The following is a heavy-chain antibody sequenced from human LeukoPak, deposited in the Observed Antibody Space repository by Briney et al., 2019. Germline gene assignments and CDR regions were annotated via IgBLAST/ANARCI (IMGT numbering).Heavy chain of an antibody. D-gene: IGHD5-18*01. V-gene: IGHV4-34*01. Sequence: SETLSLTCTVYDGSYRNYYWTWIRQPPGKGLEWIGEINHFGRTNYSPSLKSRLTMSVGASRNQFSLTLTSVTAADTAVYYCARGVQRAALVPPYYFDFWGQGTLVTVSS. CDR3: ARGVQRAALVPPYYFDF. CDR1: DGSYRNYY. J-gene: IGHJ4*02. CDR2: INHFGRT.